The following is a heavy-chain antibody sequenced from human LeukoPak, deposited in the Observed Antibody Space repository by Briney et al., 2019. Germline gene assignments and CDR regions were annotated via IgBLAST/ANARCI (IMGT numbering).Heavy chain of an antibody. V-gene: IGHV1-24*01. CDR2: FDRDDGET. CDR3: ATDSIRHYYYALDV. Sequence: GASVTVSCTVSGFSLPELAIHWVRQAPGKGLEWMGGFDRDDGETLFAPKFQGRVTVTEDPATDTAYMEVRRLRSEDTAIYYCATDSIRHYYYALDVWGQGTTVTVSS. D-gene: IGHD3-3*02. CDR1: GFSLPELA. J-gene: IGHJ6*02.